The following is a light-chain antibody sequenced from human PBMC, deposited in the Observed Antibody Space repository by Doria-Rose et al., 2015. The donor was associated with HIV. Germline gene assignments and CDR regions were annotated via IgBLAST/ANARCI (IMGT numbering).Light chain of an antibody. V-gene: IGKV4-1*01. CDR2: WAS. Sequence: TQSPGSLGMSLGERATLNCKSNQSLLYTSKNYLAWYQLKPGQPPKLLIYWASTRQSGVPARFSSSGSVTDFTLTISSLEAEDVAVYYCHQYYDTPSFGPGATVDIK. CDR1: QSLLYTSKNY. CDR3: HQYYDTPS. J-gene: IGKJ3*01.